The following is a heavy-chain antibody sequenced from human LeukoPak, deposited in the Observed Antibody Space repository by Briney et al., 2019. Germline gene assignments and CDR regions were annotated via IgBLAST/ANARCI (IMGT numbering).Heavy chain of an antibody. J-gene: IGHJ4*02. CDR3: ARDDGLYGGDYSFDY. D-gene: IGHD4-11*01. CDR2: IKQDGSET. CDR1: GFTFSSYW. Sequence: GGSLRLSCEASGFTFSSYWMSWVRQAPGKGLEWVANIKQDGSETYYVDSVKGRFTISRDNAKNSLYLQMNSLRAEDTAVYYCARDDGLYGGDYSFDYWGQGTLVTVSS. V-gene: IGHV3-7*01.